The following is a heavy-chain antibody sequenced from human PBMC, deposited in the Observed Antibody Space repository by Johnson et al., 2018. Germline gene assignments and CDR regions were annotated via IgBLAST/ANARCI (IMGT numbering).Heavy chain of an antibody. D-gene: IGHD6-19*01. CDR3: ARDPRYSTGPFDH. CDR2: INSDGSIT. CDR1: AFTLSNYW. Sequence: VQLQESGGGVVQPGGSLRLSCAASAFTLSNYWMHWVRQAPGKGLVWVSRINSDGSITRYADSVRGRFTISRDDAKNTLYLQMNSLTVEDTAVYYCARDPRYSTGPFDHWGQGTLVTVSS. J-gene: IGHJ4*02. V-gene: IGHV3-74*01.